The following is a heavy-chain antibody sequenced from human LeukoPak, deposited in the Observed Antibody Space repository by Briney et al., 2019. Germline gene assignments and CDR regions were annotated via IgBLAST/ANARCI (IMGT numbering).Heavy chain of an antibody. CDR2: IYYSGST. CDR3: ARAEYSNYETFDY. V-gene: IGHV4-59*01. CDR1: GGSISSYY. J-gene: IGHJ4*02. D-gene: IGHD4-11*01. Sequence: SETLSLTCTVSGGSISSYYWSWIRQPPGKGLEWIGYIYYSGSTDYNPSLKSRVTISVDTSKNQFSLKLSSVTAADTAVYYCARAEYSNYETFDYWGQGTLVAVSS.